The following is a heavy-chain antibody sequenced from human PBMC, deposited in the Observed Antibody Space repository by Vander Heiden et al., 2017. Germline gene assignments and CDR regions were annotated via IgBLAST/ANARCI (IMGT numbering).Heavy chain of an antibody. J-gene: IGHJ6*02. Sequence: QVQLQESGPGLVKPSETRSLTCTVSGGSISSYYWSWIRQPPGKGLEWIGYIYYSGRTNYNPSLKSRVTISVDTSKNQFSLKLSSVTAADTAVYYCARDSKIIGLSRVYYYYGMDVWGQGTTVTVSS. CDR1: GGSISSYY. CDR3: ARDSKIIGLSRVYYYYGMDV. D-gene: IGHD2-2*01. V-gene: IGHV4-59*01. CDR2: IYYSGRT.